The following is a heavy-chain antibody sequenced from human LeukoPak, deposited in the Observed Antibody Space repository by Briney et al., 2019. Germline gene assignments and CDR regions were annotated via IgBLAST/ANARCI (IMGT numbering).Heavy chain of an antibody. CDR2: IKQDGSEK. J-gene: IGHJ3*02. Sequence: PGGSLRLSCAASGFTFSSYWMSWVRQAPGKGLEWVANIKQDGSEKYYVDSVKGRFTISRDNAKNSLYLQMNSLRAEDTAVYYCARGGSGSYSDAFDIWGQGTMVTVSS. CDR3: ARGGSGSYSDAFDI. V-gene: IGHV3-7*01. CDR1: GFTFSSYW. D-gene: IGHD1-26*01.